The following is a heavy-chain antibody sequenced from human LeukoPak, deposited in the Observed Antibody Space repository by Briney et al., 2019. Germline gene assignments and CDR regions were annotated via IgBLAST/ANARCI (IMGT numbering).Heavy chain of an antibody. V-gene: IGHV3-23*01. Sequence: GGSLRLSCAASGFTFSSYGMTWVRQAPGKGLEWLSAISGSGGSTYYADSVKGRFTISRDNSQNTLYLQMNSLRAEDTAVYYCAKDPAVGGTAEYFQHWGQGTLVTVSS. J-gene: IGHJ1*01. CDR1: GFTFSSYG. CDR3: AKDPAVGGTAEYFQH. D-gene: IGHD1-26*01. CDR2: ISGSGGST.